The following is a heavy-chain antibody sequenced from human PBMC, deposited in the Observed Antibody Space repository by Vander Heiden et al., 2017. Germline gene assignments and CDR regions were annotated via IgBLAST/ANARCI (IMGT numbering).Heavy chain of an antibody. CDR2: IYYGGST. V-gene: IGHV4-59*01. CDR1: GGSIGSYY. D-gene: IGHD3-22*01. CDR3: ARDDSSGPAAFDI. Sequence: HVQLQESGPGLVKPSETLSLTCTVSGGSIGSYYWSWIRQPPWKGLEWIGYIYYGGSTNYNPSLKSRVTISVDTSKNQFSLKLSSVTAADTAVYYCARDDSSGPAAFDIWGQGTMVTVSS. J-gene: IGHJ3*02.